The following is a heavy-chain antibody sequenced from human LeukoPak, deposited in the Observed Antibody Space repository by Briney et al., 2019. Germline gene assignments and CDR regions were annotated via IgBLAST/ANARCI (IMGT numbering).Heavy chain of an antibody. D-gene: IGHD3-22*01. Sequence: GGSLRLSCAASGFTFSSYGMHWVRQAPGKGLEWVAFIRYDGSNKYYADSVKGRFTISRDNSKNTLYLQMNSLRAEDTAVYYCAKDSTADSSGYSYYFDYWGQGTLVTVSS. V-gene: IGHV3-30*02. CDR2: IRYDGSNK. CDR1: GFTFSSYG. CDR3: AKDSTADSSGYSYYFDY. J-gene: IGHJ4*02.